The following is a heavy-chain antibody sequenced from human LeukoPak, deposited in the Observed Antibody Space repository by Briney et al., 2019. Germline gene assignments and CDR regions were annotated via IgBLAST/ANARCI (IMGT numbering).Heavy chain of an antibody. D-gene: IGHD1-26*01. Sequence: GGSLRLSCSAYGFTFSSYGMHWVPQAPGKGLGCVAFIWYEGSNKYYADSVKGRFTISRDNSKNTLYLQMNSLRAEDTAVYYCAKYRHGFRFRVGARYFDYWGQGTLVTVSS. CDR2: IWYEGSNK. CDR1: GFTFSSYG. CDR3: AKYRHGFRFRVGARYFDY. V-gene: IGHV3-30*02. J-gene: IGHJ4*02.